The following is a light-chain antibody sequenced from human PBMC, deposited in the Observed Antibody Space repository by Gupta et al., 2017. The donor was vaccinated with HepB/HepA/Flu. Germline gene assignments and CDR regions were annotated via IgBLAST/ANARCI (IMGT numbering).Light chain of an antibody. V-gene: IGLV2-11*01. CDR1: SSDVGGYNY. Sequence: QSDLTQPRSVSVSPGQTVTISCSGTSSDVGGYNYVAWYQQHPGKAPKLMIYDVSKRPSGVPDRFSGSKTGNTASLTISGRQAEDEADYYCCSYAGSYPVVFGGGTKLTVL. J-gene: IGLJ2*01. CDR3: CSYAGSYPVV. CDR2: DVS.